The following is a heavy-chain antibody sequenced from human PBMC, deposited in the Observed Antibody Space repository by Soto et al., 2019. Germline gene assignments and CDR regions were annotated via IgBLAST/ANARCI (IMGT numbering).Heavy chain of an antibody. V-gene: IGHV3-23*01. J-gene: IGHJ6*02. CDR3: AKYYGMDV. Sequence: PGGSLRLSCATSGLTFSNYAMSWVRQAPGGGLEWVSSMSGSSSTTYYPDSVRGRFTISRDRSKNTLYLQMSSLRAEDTALNYCAKYYGMDVWGQGTTVTVSS. CDR2: MSGSSSTT. CDR1: GLTFSNYA.